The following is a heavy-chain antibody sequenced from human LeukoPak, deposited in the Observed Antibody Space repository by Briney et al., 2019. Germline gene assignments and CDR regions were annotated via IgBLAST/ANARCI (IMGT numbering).Heavy chain of an antibody. Sequence: SETLSLTCTVSGGSISTYYWSWIRQAPGKGLEWIGYFSYNGKTNYNPSLESRVIISADTSKSQFSLKLSAVTAADTAIYYCARHLGVTAAPLGYWGRGTLVTVSS. J-gene: IGHJ4*02. D-gene: IGHD2-21*02. CDR3: ARHLGVTAAPLGY. CDR2: FSYNGKT. V-gene: IGHV4-59*08. CDR1: GGSISTYY.